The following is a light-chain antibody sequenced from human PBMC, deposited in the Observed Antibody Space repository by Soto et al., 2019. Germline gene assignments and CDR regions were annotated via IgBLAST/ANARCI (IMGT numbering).Light chain of an antibody. CDR2: FNN. CDR3: AAWDDSLNGVYV. Sequence: QAVVTQPPSASGTPGQRVTISCSGSTSNIGNNIVNWYQQLPGAAPKLLIYFNNQRPSGVPDRFSGSKSGTSASLAISGLQSEDEADYYCAAWDDSLNGVYVFGPGTKLTVL. V-gene: IGLV1-44*01. J-gene: IGLJ1*01. CDR1: TSNIGNNI.